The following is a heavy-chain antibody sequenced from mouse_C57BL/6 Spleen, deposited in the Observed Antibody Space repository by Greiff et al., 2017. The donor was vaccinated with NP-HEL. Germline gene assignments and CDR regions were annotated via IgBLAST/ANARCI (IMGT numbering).Heavy chain of an antibody. CDR1: GYTFTDYY. CDR3: ARSGGAYDYDRRYAMDY. D-gene: IGHD2-4*01. Sequence: EVQLQQSGPVLVKPGASVKMSCKASGYTFTDYYMNWVKQSHGKSLEWIGVINPYNGGTSYNQKFKGKATLTVDKSSSTAYMELNSLTSEDSAVYYCARSGGAYDYDRRYAMDYWGQGTSVTVSS. CDR2: INPYNGGT. J-gene: IGHJ4*01. V-gene: IGHV1-19*01.